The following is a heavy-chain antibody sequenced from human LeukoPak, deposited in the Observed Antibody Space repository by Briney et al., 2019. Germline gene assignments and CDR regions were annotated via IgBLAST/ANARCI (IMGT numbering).Heavy chain of an antibody. CDR3: ARSVGSGHWGYYYYGMDV. J-gene: IGHJ6*02. D-gene: IGHD6-19*01. CDR1: GYTFTSYG. V-gene: IGHV1-18*01. CDR2: ISAYNGNT. Sequence: ASVKVSCKASGYTFTSYGISWVRQAPGQGLEWMGWISAYNGNTNYAQKLQGRVTTTTDTSTSTAYMELRSLRSDDTAVYYCARSVGSGHWGYYYYGMDVWGQGTRSPSP.